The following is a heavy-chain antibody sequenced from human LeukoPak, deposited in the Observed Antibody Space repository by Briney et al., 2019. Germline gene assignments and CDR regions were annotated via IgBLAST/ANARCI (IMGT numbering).Heavy chain of an antibody. Sequence: GASVKVSCKASGYTFTGYYMFWVRQAPGQGLEWMGWINPNTGATKYAQNFQGRVTLTRDTSIRTTFMELSSLRSDDTPFYYCARDERFCNGDNHYPDLGYWGQGTLVTVSS. J-gene: IGHJ4*02. CDR2: INPNTGAT. V-gene: IGHV1-2*02. D-gene: IGHD2-15*01. CDR1: GYTFTGYY. CDR3: ARDERFCNGDNHYPDLGY.